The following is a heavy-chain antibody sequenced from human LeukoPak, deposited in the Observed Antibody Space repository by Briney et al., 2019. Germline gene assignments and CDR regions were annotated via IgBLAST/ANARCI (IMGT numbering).Heavy chain of an antibody. CDR3: ARVRDYYDTSGLVDY. Sequence: ASVKVSCKASGYTFTGYSMIWVRQAPGQGLEWMGWIDTKTGDPAFAQGFTGRFVFSLDTSVSTAYLQITSLKAEDTAVYYCARVRDYYDTSGLVDYWGQGTLVTVSS. V-gene: IGHV7-4-1*02. CDR1: GYTFTGYS. J-gene: IGHJ4*02. CDR2: IDTKTGDP. D-gene: IGHD3-22*01.